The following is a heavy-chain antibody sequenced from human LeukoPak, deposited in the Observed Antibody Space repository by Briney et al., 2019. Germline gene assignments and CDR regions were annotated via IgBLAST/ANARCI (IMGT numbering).Heavy chain of an antibody. Sequence: SGGSLRLSCAASGFTFSTYSMNWVRQAPGKGLEWVSYISSTSRTLYYTDSVKGRFTISRDNAKNSLSLQMNSLRDEDTAVYYCARGICVSTSCSYGIDVWGQGTTVTVSS. CDR1: GFTFSTYS. V-gene: IGHV3-48*02. CDR2: ISSTSRTL. CDR3: ARGICVSTSCSYGIDV. D-gene: IGHD2-2*01. J-gene: IGHJ6*02.